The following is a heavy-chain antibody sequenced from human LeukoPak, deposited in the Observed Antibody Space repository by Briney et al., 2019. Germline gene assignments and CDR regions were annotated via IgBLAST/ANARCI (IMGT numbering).Heavy chain of an antibody. CDR1: GFTFSTYS. V-gene: IGHV3-48*02. Sequence: GGSLRLSCAASGFTFSTYSMDCVRQAPGKGLELVSYISSTSSTIYYADSVKGRFTISRDNAKNSLYLQMNSLRDEDTAVYYCARDRKWLQPNFDYWGQGALVTVSS. D-gene: IGHD5-24*01. CDR3: ARDRKWLQPNFDY. CDR2: ISSTSSTI. J-gene: IGHJ4*02.